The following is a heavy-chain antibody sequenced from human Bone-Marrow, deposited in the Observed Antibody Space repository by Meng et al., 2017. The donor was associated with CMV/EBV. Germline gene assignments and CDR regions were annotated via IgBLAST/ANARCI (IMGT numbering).Heavy chain of an antibody. CDR2: IISMFGPA. CDR1: GYTFTGYY. CDR3: ARSGGIPYYYDNSGWMDA. D-gene: IGHD3-22*01. Sequence: SVKVSRKVSGYTFTGYYMHWVRQAPGQGLEWMGGIISMFGPAKYAQKFQGRVTISTDESTSTVYMELSSLRSEDTAVYYCARSGGIPYYYDNSGWMDAWGQGPTVTVSS. V-gene: IGHV1-69*05. J-gene: IGHJ6*02.